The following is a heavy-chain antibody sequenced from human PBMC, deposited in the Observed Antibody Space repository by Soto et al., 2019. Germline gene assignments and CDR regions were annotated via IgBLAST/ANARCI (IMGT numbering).Heavy chain of an antibody. CDR3: ARAIIGYSYGPPDY. CDR2: IYYSGST. V-gene: IGHV4-59*01. Sequence: PSETLSLTCTVSGGSISSYYWSWIRQPPGKGLEWIGYIYYSGSTNYNPSLKSRVTISVDTSKNQFSLKLSSVTAADTAVYYCARAIIGYSYGPPDYWRQGTLVTVSS. D-gene: IGHD5-18*01. CDR1: GGSISSYY. J-gene: IGHJ4*02.